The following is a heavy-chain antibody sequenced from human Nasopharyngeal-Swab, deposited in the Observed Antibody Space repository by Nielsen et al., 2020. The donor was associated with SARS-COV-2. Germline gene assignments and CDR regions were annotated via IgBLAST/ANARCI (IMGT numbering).Heavy chain of an antibody. Sequence: GGSLRLSCAASGFTFSSYGMHWVRQAPGKGLEWVAVIWYDGSNKYYADSVKGRFTISRDNSKNTLYLQMNSLRAEDTAVYYCAREFREAYYDILTGYYMDYYYDMDVWGKGTTVTVSS. J-gene: IGHJ6*03. V-gene: IGHV3-33*01. CDR3: AREFREAYYDILTGYYMDYYYDMDV. D-gene: IGHD3-9*01. CDR2: IWYDGSNK. CDR1: GFTFSSYG.